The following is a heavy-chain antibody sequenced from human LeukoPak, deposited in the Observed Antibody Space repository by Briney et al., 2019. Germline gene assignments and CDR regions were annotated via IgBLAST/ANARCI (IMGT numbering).Heavy chain of an antibody. J-gene: IGHJ3*02. D-gene: IGHD3-10*01. CDR3: GREGMGRRAFDI. V-gene: IGHV3-21*01. Sequence: GGSLRLSCAASGFTFSNAWMNWVRQAPGKGLEWVSFISSSSSYIYYADSVKGRFTISRDNAKNSLFLYMNSLRAEETSVYYCGREGMGRRAFDIWGQGTMVTVSS. CDR1: GFTFSNAW. CDR2: ISSSSSYI.